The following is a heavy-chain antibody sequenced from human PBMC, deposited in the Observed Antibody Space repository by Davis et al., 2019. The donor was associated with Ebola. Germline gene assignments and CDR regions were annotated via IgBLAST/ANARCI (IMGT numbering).Heavy chain of an antibody. D-gene: IGHD6-13*01. V-gene: IGHV3-23*01. CDR3: ASFEPVYSSSWYVGSGMDV. Sequence: GGSLRLSCAASGFTFSSYAMSWVRQAPGKGLEWVSAISGSGGSTYYADSVKGRFTISRDNSKNTLYLQMNSLRAEDTAVYYCASFEPVYSSSWYVGSGMDVWGQGTTVTVSS. CDR1: GFTFSSYA. J-gene: IGHJ6*02. CDR2: ISGSGGST.